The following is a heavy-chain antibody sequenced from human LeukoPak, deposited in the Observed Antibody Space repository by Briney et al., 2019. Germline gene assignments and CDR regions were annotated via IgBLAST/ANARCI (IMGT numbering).Heavy chain of an antibody. CDR3: ARAPHPGIAAAGHPPLTH. D-gene: IGHD6-13*01. Sequence: PSQTLSLTCTVSGGSISSGDYYWSWIRQPPGKGLEWIGEIYHSGSTNYNPSLKSRVTISVDKSKNQFSLKLSSVTAADTAVYYCARAPHPGIAAAGHPPLTHWGQGTLVTVSS. J-gene: IGHJ4*02. V-gene: IGHV4-30-2*01. CDR2: IYHSGST. CDR1: GGSISSGDYY.